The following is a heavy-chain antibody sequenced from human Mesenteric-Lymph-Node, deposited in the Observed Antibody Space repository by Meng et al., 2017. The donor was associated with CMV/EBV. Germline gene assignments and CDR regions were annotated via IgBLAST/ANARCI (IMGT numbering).Heavy chain of an antibody. CDR3: AKEGAAVAGPFDY. D-gene: IGHD6-19*01. V-gene: IGHV3-33*06. CDR2: ISYDGSNK. CDR1: GFTFRTYG. Sequence: LSLTCAASGFTFRTYGMHWVRQAPGKGLEWVAVISYDGSNKNYADSVKGRFTISRDNSKNTLYLQMNSLRAEDTAVYYCAKEGAAVAGPFDYWGQGTLVTVSS. J-gene: IGHJ4*02.